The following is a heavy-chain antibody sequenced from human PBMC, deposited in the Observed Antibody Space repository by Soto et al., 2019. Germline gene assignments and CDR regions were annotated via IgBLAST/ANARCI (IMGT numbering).Heavy chain of an antibody. J-gene: IGHJ3*02. V-gene: IGHV4-59*01. CDR2: IYYSGST. CDR3: ARGGWSSSSDAFDI. D-gene: IGHD6-6*01. CDR1: GGSISSYY. Sequence: SETLSLTCTVSGGSISSYYWSWIRQPPGKGLEWIGYIYYSGSTNYNPSLKSRVTISVDTSKNQFSLKLSSMTAADTAVYYCARGGWSSSSDAFDIWGQGTMVTV.